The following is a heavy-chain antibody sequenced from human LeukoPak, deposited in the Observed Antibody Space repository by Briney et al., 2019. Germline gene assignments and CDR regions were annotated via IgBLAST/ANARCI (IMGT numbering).Heavy chain of an antibody. Sequence: GGSLRLSCAASGFTFSSYAMSWVRQAPGKGLEWVAVISYDGSNKYYADSVKGRFTISRDNSKNTLYLQMNSLRAEDTAVYYCAKDVDTAMVHDAFDIWGQGTMVTVSS. CDR3: AKDVDTAMVHDAFDI. J-gene: IGHJ3*02. D-gene: IGHD5-18*01. CDR2: ISYDGSNK. CDR1: GFTFSSYA. V-gene: IGHV3-30*18.